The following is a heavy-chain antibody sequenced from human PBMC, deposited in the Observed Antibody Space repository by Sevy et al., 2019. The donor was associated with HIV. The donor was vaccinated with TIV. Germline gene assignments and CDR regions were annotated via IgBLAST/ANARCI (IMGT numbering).Heavy chain of an antibody. Sequence: SETLSLTCTVSGGSISSSSYYWGWIRQPPGKGLEWIGSIYYSGSTYYNPSLKSRVTISVDTSKNQFSLKLSSVTAAETAVYYCALYYYDSSGYYNWFDPWGQGTLVTVSS. D-gene: IGHD3-22*01. CDR2: IYYSGST. J-gene: IGHJ5*02. CDR3: ALYYYDSSGYYNWFDP. V-gene: IGHV4-39*01. CDR1: GGSISSSSYY.